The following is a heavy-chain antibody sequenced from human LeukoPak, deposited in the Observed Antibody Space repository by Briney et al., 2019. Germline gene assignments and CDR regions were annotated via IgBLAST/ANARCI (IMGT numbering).Heavy chain of an antibody. V-gene: IGHV4-30-4*08. CDR3: ARDLTPGWYFDL. CDR1: GGSISSGDYY. J-gene: IGHJ2*01. D-gene: IGHD4-23*01. CDR2: IYYSGST. Sequence: PSQTLSLTCTVSGGSISSGDYYWSWIRQPPGKGLEWIGYIYYSGSTYYNPSLKSRVTISVDTSKNQFSLKLSPVTAADTAVYYCARDLTPGWYFDLWGRGTLVTVSS.